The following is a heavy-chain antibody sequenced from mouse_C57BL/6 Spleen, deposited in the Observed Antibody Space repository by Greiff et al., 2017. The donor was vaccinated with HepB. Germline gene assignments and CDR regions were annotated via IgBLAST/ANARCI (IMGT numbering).Heavy chain of an antibody. V-gene: IGHV1-39*01. Sequence: EVKLMESGPELVKPGASVKISCKASGYSFTDYNMNWVKQSNGKSLEWIGVINPNYGTTSYNQKFKGKATLTVDQSSSTAYMQLNSLTSEDSAVYYCARSGYSNYVLYAMDYWGQGTSVTVSS. CDR1: GYSFTDYN. D-gene: IGHD2-5*01. CDR2: INPNYGTT. J-gene: IGHJ4*01. CDR3: ARSGYSNYVLYAMDY.